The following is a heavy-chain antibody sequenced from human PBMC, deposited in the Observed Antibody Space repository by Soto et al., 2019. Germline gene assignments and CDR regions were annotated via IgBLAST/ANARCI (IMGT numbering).Heavy chain of an antibody. CDR3: AREGGASINYYHAAMDV. CDR1: GGTFSRYA. CDR2: ITPIFGKA. D-gene: IGHD6-25*01. V-gene: IGHV1-69*12. J-gene: IGHJ6*02. Sequence: QVQLVQSGAEMKKPGSSVKVSCKTSGGTFSRYAISWVRQAPGQGLEWMGGITPIFGKAKYAQKFQGRVTITADESTSTAYMELSSLRSEDTAVYYCAREGGASINYYHAAMDVWGQWTTVTGSS.